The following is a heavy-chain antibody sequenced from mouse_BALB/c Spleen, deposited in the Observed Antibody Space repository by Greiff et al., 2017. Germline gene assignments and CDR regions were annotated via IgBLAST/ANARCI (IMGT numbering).Heavy chain of an antibody. V-gene: IGHV3-2*02. J-gene: IGHJ3*01. CDR3: ARTYYDYPFAY. CDR2: ISYSGST. D-gene: IGHD2-4*01. Sequence: EVKLQESGPGLVKPSQSLSLTCTVTGYSITSDYAWNWIRQFPGNKLEWMGYISYSGSTSYNPSLKSRISITRDTSKNQFFLQLNSVTTEDTATYYCARTYYDYPFAYWGQGTLVTVSA. CDR1: GYSITSDYA.